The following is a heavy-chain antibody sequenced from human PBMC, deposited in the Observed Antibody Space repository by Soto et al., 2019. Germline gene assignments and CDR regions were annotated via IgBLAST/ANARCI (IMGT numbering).Heavy chain of an antibody. J-gene: IGHJ4*02. CDR3: RRPYSDFAVASSY. CDR1: GGSVSSGGYY. D-gene: IGHD3-3*01. Sequence: SETLSLTCTVSGGSVSSGGYYWSWIRQHPGKGLEWIGYIHYIGSTYYNPSLKSRLTISVDTSTNQFSLKLSSVTAADTALYFCRRPYSDFAVASSYWGQGPL. CDR2: IHYIGST. V-gene: IGHV4-31*03.